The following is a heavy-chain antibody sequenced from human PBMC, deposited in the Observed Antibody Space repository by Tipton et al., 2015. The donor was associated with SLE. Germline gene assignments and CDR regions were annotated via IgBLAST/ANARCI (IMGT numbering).Heavy chain of an antibody. CDR1: GFAFSFHT. Sequence: LRLSCTASGFAFSFHTMTWVRQAPGKGLEWIGYIYYSGSTNYNPSLKSRVTISVDTSKKQFSLKLSSVTAADTAVYYCARVVKGSSWYWFDPWGQGTLVTVSS. CDR2: IYYSGST. CDR3: ARVVKGSSWYWFDP. J-gene: IGHJ5*02. D-gene: IGHD6-13*01. V-gene: IGHV4-59*11.